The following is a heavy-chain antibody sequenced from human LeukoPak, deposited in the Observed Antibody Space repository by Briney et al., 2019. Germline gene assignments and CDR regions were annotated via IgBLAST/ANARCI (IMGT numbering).Heavy chain of an antibody. CDR3: ARDVRGNYYNF. J-gene: IGHJ4*02. CDR2: ISGGGTYI. Sequence: GGSLRLSCAASGFTFSSYTMNWVRQAPGKGLEWVASISGGGTYIYYVDSVKGRFTISRDNAKNSLFLQMSSLRVEDTAVYYYARDVRGNYYNFWGQGALVTVSS. D-gene: IGHD1-26*01. CDR1: GFTFSSYT. V-gene: IGHV3-21*01.